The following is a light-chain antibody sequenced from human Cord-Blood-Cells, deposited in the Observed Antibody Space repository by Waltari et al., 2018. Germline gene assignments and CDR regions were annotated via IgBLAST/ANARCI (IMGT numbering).Light chain of an antibody. CDR1: QSVSSSY. CDR2: GPT. Sequence: EIVLTQSPGTLSLSPGERATLSCRASQSVSSSYLAWYQQKPGQAPRLLIYGPTSRATGIPDRFSGSWSGTDFTLTISRLEPEDFAVYYCQQYGSSPPWTFGQGTKVEIK. V-gene: IGKV3-20*01. CDR3: QQYGSSPPWT. J-gene: IGKJ1*01.